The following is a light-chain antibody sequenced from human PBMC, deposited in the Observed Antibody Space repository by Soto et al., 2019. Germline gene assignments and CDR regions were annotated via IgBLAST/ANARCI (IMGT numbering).Light chain of an antibody. CDR1: QSISSY. Sequence: DIQMTQSPSSLSASVGDRVTITCRASQSISSYLNWYQQKPGKAPKLLIYAASSLQSGVPSRFSGSGSGTDFTLTISSLQPEDFGIYYCQHYENYWTVGQGTKVDIK. CDR3: QHYENYWT. V-gene: IGKV1-39*01. J-gene: IGKJ1*01. CDR2: AAS.